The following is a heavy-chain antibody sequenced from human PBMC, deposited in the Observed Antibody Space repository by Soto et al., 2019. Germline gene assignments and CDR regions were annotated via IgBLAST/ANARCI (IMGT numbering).Heavy chain of an antibody. CDR3: AKGTVPDQ. J-gene: IGHJ5*02. Sequence: EVHLLESGGGFVQPGASLRLSCTASGFSFSQYAMIWVRQAPGKGLELVSAITATRTHYADSVKGRFTISRDRSKSTLYLDINTLRVDDTAGYYYAKGTVPDQWGQGTLITVSS. CDR2: ITATRT. CDR1: GFSFSQYA. V-gene: IGHV3-23*01. D-gene: IGHD1-1*01.